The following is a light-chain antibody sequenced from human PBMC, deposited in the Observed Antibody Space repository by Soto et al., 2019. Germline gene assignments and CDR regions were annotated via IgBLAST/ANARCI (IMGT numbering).Light chain of an antibody. CDR1: QSRLHSNGYNY. V-gene: IGKV2-28*01. J-gene: IGKJ1*01. Sequence: DIVMTQSPLSLPVTPGEPASISCRSSQSRLHSNGYNYLDWYLQKPGQSPQLLIYLGSNRASGVPDRFSGSGSGTDFTLKISRVEAEDVGVYYCMQALQRGTFGQGTKVEIK. CDR2: LGS. CDR3: MQALQRGT.